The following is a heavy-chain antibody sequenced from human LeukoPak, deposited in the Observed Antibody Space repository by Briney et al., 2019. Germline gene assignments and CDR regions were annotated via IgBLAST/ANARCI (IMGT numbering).Heavy chain of an antibody. V-gene: IGHV3-21*01. CDR2: ISSSSSYI. Sequence: PGGSLRLSCAASGFTFSSYSMNWVRQAPGKGLEWVSSISSSSSYIYYADSVKGRFTISRDNAKNSLYLQMNSLRAEDTAVYYCARSYVLRFLEWLFGPPDYWGQGTLVTVSS. J-gene: IGHJ4*02. D-gene: IGHD3-3*01. CDR3: ARSYVLRFLEWLFGPPDY. CDR1: GFTFSSYS.